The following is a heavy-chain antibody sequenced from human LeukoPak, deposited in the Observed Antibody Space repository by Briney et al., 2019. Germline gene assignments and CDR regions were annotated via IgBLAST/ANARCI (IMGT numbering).Heavy chain of an antibody. Sequence: SETLSLTCAVYGGSLSGYYWSWIRQPPGKGLEWIGEINHSGSTNYNPSLKSRVTISVDTSKNQFSLKLSSVTAADTAVYYCARYSYGYYWFDPWGQGTLVTVSS. J-gene: IGHJ5*02. CDR1: GGSLSGYY. D-gene: IGHD5-18*01. V-gene: IGHV4-34*01. CDR3: ARYSYGYYWFDP. CDR2: INHSGST.